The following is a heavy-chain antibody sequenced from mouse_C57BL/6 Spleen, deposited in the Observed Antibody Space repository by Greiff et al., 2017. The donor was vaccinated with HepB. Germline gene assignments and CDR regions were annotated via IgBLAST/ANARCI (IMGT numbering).Heavy chain of an antibody. CDR3: ARGGSSLDY. CDR2: IDPSDSYT. Sequence: VQLQQPGAELVRPGTSVKLFCKASGYTFTSYWMHWVKQRPGQGLEWIGVIDPSDSYTNYNQKFKGKATLTVDTSSSTAYMQLSSLTSEDSAVYYCARGGSSLDYWGQGTTLTVSS. V-gene: IGHV1-59*01. CDR1: GYTFTSYW. J-gene: IGHJ2*01. D-gene: IGHD1-1*01.